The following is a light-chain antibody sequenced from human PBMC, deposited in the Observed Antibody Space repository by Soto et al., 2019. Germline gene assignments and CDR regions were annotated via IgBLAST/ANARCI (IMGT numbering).Light chain of an antibody. CDR1: SSNIGTSS. CDR2: TIN. Sequence: QSVLTQPHSASGTPGQRVTISCSGSSSNIGTSSVHWFQQLPGTAPKLLISTINQRPSGVPERFSGSKSGTSASLAISGLQSEDEADYYCAAWDDSLNGHVFGTGTKVTVL. J-gene: IGLJ1*01. V-gene: IGLV1-44*01. CDR3: AAWDDSLNGHV.